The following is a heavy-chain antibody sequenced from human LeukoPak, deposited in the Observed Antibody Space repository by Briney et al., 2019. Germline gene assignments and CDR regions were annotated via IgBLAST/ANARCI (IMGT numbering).Heavy chain of an antibody. CDR2: ISSNGGST. V-gene: IGHV3-64*01. Sequence: PGGSLRLSCAASGFTFSSYAMHWVHQAPGKGLEYVSAISSNGGSTYYANSVKGRFTISRDNSKNTLYLQMGSLRAEDMAVYYCARDEESHYGSGSYTSHWGQGTLVTVSS. CDR1: GFTFSSYA. CDR3: ARDEESHYGSGSYTSH. J-gene: IGHJ4*02. D-gene: IGHD3-10*01.